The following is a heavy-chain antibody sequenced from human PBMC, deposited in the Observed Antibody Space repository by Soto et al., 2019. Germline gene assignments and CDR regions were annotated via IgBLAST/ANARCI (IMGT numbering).Heavy chain of an antibody. CDR2: ISSSSSYI. Sequence: GGSLRLSCAASGFTFSSYSMNWVRQAPGKGLEWVSSISSSSSYIYYADSVKGRFTISRDNAKNSLYLQMNSLRAEDTAVYYCAREASTIFGAVIYYYYGMDVWGQGTTVTVSS. J-gene: IGHJ6*02. CDR3: AREASTIFGAVIYYYYGMDV. D-gene: IGHD3-3*01. CDR1: GFTFSSYS. V-gene: IGHV3-21*01.